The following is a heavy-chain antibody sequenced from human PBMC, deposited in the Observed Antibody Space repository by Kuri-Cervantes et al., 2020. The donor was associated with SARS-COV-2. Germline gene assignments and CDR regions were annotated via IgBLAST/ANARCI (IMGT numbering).Heavy chain of an antibody. J-gene: IGHJ4*02. CDR3: ARVHSTGPLSDFWSGYYFDS. D-gene: IGHD3-3*01. CDR2: LNPIFGTA. CDR1: VCTFSSYA. Sequence: SSVKVSCKASVCTFSSYAISWVRQAPGQGLEGMGGLNPIFGTANYAQKFQGRVTITADESTGTAYMELSTLRSEHTAVYYCARVHSTGPLSDFWSGYYFDSWGQGTLVTVSS. V-gene: IGHV1-69*13.